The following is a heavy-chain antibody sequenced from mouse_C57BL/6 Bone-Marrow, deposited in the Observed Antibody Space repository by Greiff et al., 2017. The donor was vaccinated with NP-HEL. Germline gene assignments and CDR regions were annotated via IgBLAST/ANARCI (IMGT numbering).Heavy chain of an antibody. D-gene: IGHD3-1*01. V-gene: IGHV5-16*01. Sequence: EVMLVESEGGLVQPGSSMKLSCTASGFTFSDYYMAWVRQVPEKGLEWVANINYDGSSTYYLDSLKSRFIISRDNAKNILYLQMSSLKSEDTATYYCARDRGTLDYWGQGTTLTVSS. CDR1: GFTFSDYY. CDR3: ARDRGTLDY. J-gene: IGHJ2*01. CDR2: INYDGSST.